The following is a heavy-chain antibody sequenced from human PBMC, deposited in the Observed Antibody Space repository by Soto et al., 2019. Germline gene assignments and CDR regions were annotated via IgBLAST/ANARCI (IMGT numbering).Heavy chain of an antibody. CDR2: IYPGDSDT. J-gene: IGHJ6*04. CDR3: ARAGFGGYDECSGSFERYGMDV. Sequence: PGESLKISCKGSGYSFTSYWIGWVRQMPGKGLEWMGIIYPGDSDTRYSPSFQGQVTISADKSISTAYLQWSSLKASDTAMYYCARAGFGGYDECSGSFERYGMDVWGKGTTVTVAS. V-gene: IGHV5-51*01. D-gene: IGHD3-10*02. CDR1: GYSFTSYW.